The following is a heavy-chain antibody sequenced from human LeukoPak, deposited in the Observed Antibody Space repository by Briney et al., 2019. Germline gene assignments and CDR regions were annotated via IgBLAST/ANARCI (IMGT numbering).Heavy chain of an antibody. V-gene: IGHV3-48*03. CDR1: GFIFSNYE. CDR2: ISSTGSDI. Sequence: GGSLRLSCAGSGFIFSNYEMNWVRQAPGKGPEWVSYISSTGSDIYYADSVKGRFTITRDNAENSLYLQMNSLRAEDTAVYYCARDLPTGTYRAYFDYWGQGTLVTVSS. CDR3: ARDLPTGTYRAYFDY. D-gene: IGHD1-26*01. J-gene: IGHJ4*02.